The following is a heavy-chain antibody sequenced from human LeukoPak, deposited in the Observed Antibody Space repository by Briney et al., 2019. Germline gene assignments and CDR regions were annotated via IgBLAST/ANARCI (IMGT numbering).Heavy chain of an antibody. V-gene: IGHV3-23*01. J-gene: IGHJ4*02. Sequence: GGSLRLSCAASGFTFSSYAMSWVRQAPGKGLEWVSAISGSGGSTSYADSVKGRFTISRDNSKNTLYLQMNSLRAEDTAVYYCAKGTASSSWYKGVDYWGQGTLVTVSS. CDR3: AKGTASSSWYKGVDY. D-gene: IGHD6-13*01. CDR2: ISGSGGST. CDR1: GFTFSSYA.